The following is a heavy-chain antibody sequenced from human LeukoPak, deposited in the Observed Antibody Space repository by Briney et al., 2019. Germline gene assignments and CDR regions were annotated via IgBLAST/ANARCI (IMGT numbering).Heavy chain of an antibody. CDR2: ISYDGSNK. CDR3: ARRQPYMDV. V-gene: IGHV3-30-3*01. J-gene: IGHJ6*03. D-gene: IGHD1-1*01. Sequence: PGGSLRLSCAASGFTFSSYAMHWVRQAPGKGLEWVAVISYDGSNKYYADSVKGRFTISRDNSKNTLYLQMNSLRAEDTAVYYCARRQPYMDVWGRGTTVTVSS. CDR1: GFTFSSYA.